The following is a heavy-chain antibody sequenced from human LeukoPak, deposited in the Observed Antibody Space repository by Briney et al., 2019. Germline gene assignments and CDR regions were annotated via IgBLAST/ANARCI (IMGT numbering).Heavy chain of an antibody. V-gene: IGHV1-18*01. CDR1: GYTFTSYG. CDR2: ISAYNGNT. CDR3: ARDSNYLGVDY. D-gene: IGHD4-11*01. Sequence: GASVKVSFKASGYTFTSYGISWVRRAPGQGLEWMGWISAYNGNTNYAQKLQGRVTMTTDTSTSTAYMELRSLRSDDTAVYYCARDSNYLGVDYWGQGTLVTVSS. J-gene: IGHJ4*02.